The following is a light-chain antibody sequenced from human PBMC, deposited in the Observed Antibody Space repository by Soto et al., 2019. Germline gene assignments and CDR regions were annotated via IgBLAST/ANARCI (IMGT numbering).Light chain of an antibody. CDR2: GAS. J-gene: IGKJ1*01. Sequence: ELGLTQSPGTLSLSPGERATLSCRASQSVSNNFLAWYQQKPGQAPRLLIYGASSRATGIPDRFSGSGSGTDYTLTISRLEPEDFAVYYCQQYGSSPRTFGQGTKV. CDR1: QSVSNNF. CDR3: QQYGSSPRT. V-gene: IGKV3-20*01.